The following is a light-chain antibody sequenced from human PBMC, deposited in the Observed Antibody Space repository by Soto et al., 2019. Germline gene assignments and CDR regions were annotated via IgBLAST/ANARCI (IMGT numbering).Light chain of an antibody. CDR1: QTVSRY. CDR2: DAS. CDR3: QQRINWPIT. Sequence: EIVLTQSPATLSLSPGERATLSCRASQTVSRYLAWYQQKPGQAPRLLIYDASNRATGIPARFSGSGSGTDFTLTISSLEPEDLAVYYCQQRINWPITFGQGTRLEIK. V-gene: IGKV3-11*01. J-gene: IGKJ5*01.